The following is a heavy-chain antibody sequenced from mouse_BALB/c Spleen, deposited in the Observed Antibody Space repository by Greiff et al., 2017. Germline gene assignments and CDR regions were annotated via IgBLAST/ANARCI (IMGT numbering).Heavy chain of an antibody. Sequence: EVQLVESGPGLVKPSQSLSLTCTVSGYSITSDYAWNWIRQFPGIKLEWMGYISYSGSTSYNPSLKSRISITRDTSKNQFFLQLNSVTTEDTATYYCARSRDYLDYWGQGTTLTVSS. CDR1: GYSITSDYA. CDR3: ARSRDYLDY. J-gene: IGHJ2*01. CDR2: ISYSGST. V-gene: IGHV3-2*02.